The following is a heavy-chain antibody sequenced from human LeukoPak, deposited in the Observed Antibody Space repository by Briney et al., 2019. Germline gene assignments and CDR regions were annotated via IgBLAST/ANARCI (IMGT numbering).Heavy chain of an antibody. J-gene: IGHJ4*02. Sequence: KPSETLSLTCAVYGGSFSGYYWSWIRPPPGKGLEWIGEINHSGSTNYNPSLKSRVTISVDTSKNQFSLKLSSVTAADTAVYYCARGGDTADYWGQGTLVTVSS. CDR3: ARGGDTADY. CDR2: INHSGST. D-gene: IGHD5-18*01. V-gene: IGHV4-34*01. CDR1: GGSFSGYY.